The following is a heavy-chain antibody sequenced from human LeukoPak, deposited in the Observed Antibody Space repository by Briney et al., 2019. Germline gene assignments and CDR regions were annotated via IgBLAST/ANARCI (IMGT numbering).Heavy chain of an antibody. Sequence: PSETLSLTCAVYGGSFSGYYWSWIRQPPGKGLEWIGEINHSGSTNYNPSLKSRVTISADTSKNQFSLKLSSVTAADTAVYYCARGKWLLGSVDYWGQGTLVTVSS. CDR2: INHSGST. J-gene: IGHJ4*02. V-gene: IGHV4-34*01. CDR3: ARGKWLLGSVDY. D-gene: IGHD5-24*01. CDR1: GGSFSGYY.